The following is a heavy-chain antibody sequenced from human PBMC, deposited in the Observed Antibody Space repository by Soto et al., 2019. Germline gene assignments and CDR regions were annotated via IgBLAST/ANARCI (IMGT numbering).Heavy chain of an antibody. D-gene: IGHD3-22*01. J-gene: IGHJ4*02. CDR3: ASGERYYYDTNGYFGLDY. CDR2: INPGNGNT. V-gene: IGHV1-3*01. Sequence: ASVKVSCKASGYTFTNYARHWVRQDTGQRLEWMGWINPGNGNTKYSRKFQGRVTITRDTSASTAYMELSSLRSEDTAVYYCASGERYYYDTNGYFGLDYWCQGTLVTV. CDR1: GYTFTNYA.